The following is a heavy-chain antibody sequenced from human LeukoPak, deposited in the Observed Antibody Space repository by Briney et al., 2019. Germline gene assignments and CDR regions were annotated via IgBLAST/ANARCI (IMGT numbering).Heavy chain of an antibody. CDR2: IWYDGSNE. Sequence: GGSLRLSCAASGFTFSSYGMHWVRQAPGKGLEWVAVIWYDGSNEYYADSVKGRFTISRDNSKNTLYLQMNSLRAEDTAVYYCALLYDFSHYYGMDVWGQGTTVTVSS. CDR3: ALLYDFSHYYGMDV. V-gene: IGHV3-33*01. J-gene: IGHJ6*02. CDR1: GFTFSSYG. D-gene: IGHD3-3*01.